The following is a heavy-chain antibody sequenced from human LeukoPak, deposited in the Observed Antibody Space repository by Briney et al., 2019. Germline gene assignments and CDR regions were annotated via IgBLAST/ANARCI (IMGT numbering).Heavy chain of an antibody. D-gene: IGHD3-22*01. CDR3: ARGQWYYDSSGYFDHDAFDI. J-gene: IGHJ3*02. CDR1: GGSFSGYY. CDR2: INHSGST. Sequence: SETLSLTCAVYGGSFSGYYWSWIRQPPGKGLEWIGEINHSGSTNYNPSLKSRVTISVDTSKNQFSLKLSSVTAADTAVYYCARGQWYYDSSGYFDHDAFDIWGQGTMVTVSS. V-gene: IGHV4-34*01.